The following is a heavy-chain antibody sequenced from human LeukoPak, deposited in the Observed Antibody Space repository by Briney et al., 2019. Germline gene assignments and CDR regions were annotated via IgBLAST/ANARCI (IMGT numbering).Heavy chain of an antibody. Sequence: GASVNVSCKASGYTFTSYGISWVRQAPGQGLEWMGWISAYNGNTNYAQKLQGRVTMTTDTSTSTAYMELRSLRSDDTAVYYCASNPPYYYGSGSYYGGFDYWGQGTLVTVSS. CDR3: ASNPPYYYGSGSYYGGFDY. J-gene: IGHJ4*02. V-gene: IGHV1-18*04. D-gene: IGHD3-10*01. CDR1: GYTFTSYG. CDR2: ISAYNGNT.